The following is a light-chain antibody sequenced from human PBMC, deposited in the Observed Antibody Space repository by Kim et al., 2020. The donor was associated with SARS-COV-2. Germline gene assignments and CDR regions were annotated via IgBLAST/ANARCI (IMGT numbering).Light chain of an antibody. V-gene: IGLV2-14*04. CDR2: DVS. CDR1: SSDVGGYNY. J-gene: IGLJ1*01. CDR3: SSYTSSNTYV. Sequence: GQSITISCTGTSSDVGGYNYVSWYQQHPGKAPKLMIYDVSKWPSGVSNRFSGSKSGNTASLTISGLQAEDEADYYCSSYTSSNTYVFGTGTKVTVL.